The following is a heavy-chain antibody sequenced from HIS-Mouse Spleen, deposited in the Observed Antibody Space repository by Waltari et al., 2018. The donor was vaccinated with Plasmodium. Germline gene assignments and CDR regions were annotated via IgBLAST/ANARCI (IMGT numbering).Heavy chain of an antibody. CDR2: IGTAGDK. CDR1: GFTFSSYD. D-gene: IGHD1-1*01. V-gene: IGHV3-13*01. CDR3: ARGRWNHAFDI. J-gene: IGHJ3*02. Sequence: EVQLVESGGGLVQPGGSLRLSCAASGFTFSSYDMHWVRQATGKGVEWVSAIGTAGDKYYPGSVKGRFTISRENAKNSLYLQMNSRRAGDTAVYYCARGRWNHAFDIWGQGTMVTVSS.